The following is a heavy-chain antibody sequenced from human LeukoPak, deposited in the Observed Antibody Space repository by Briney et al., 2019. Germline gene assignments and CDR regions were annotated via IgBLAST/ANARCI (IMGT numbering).Heavy chain of an antibody. CDR1: GFTFRSYA. D-gene: IGHD1-26*01. Sequence: PGGSLRLSCAASGFTFRSYAMHWVRQAPGKGLEYVSGINDNGGRTHYGDSVKGRFTISRDNSKNTLYLQMSTLRPEDTAVYYCVKDASGSYAFDYWGQGTLVTVSS. V-gene: IGHV3-64D*09. J-gene: IGHJ4*02. CDR2: INDNGGRT. CDR3: VKDASGSYAFDY.